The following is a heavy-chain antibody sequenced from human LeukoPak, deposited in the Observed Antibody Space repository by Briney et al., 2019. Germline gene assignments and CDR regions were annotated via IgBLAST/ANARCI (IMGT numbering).Heavy chain of an antibody. CDR2: INHSGST. V-gene: IGHV4-34*01. J-gene: IGHJ3*02. CDR1: GGSISGYY. Sequence: PSETLSLTCTVSGGSISGYYWSWIRQPPGKGLEWIGEINHSGSTNYNPSLKSRVTISVDTSKNQFSLKLSSVTAADTAVYYCAREERIVVVPAATLPAAFDIWGQGTMVTVSS. D-gene: IGHD2-2*01. CDR3: AREERIVVVPAATLPAAFDI.